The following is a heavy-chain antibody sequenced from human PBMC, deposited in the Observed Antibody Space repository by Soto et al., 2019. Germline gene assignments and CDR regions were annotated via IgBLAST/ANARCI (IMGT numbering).Heavy chain of an antibody. CDR3: AKSPRYCSGGSCYSTFDY. V-gene: IGHV3-23*01. Sequence: PGGSMRLSCAASGFTFSSYARSWVRQATGKGLEWVSAISGSGGSTYYADSVKGRFTISRDNSKNTLYLQMNSLRAEDTAVYYCAKSPRYCSGGSCYSTFDYWGQGTLVTVSS. CDR2: ISGSGGST. J-gene: IGHJ4*02. D-gene: IGHD2-15*01. CDR1: GFTFSSYA.